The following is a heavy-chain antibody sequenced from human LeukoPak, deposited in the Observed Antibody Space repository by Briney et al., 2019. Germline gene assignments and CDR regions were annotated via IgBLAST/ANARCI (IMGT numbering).Heavy chain of an antibody. CDR3: SRGRADGYSGYDFCDY. CDR1: GYTFTGYY. D-gene: IGHD5-12*01. CDR2: INPNSGGT. J-gene: IGHJ4*02. Sequence: ASVKVSCKASGYTFTGYYMHWVRQAPGQGLEWMGWINPNSGGTDYAQKFQGRVTMARDTSISTAYMELSSLTSDDTAVYYCSRGRADGYSGYDFCDYWGQGTLVTVSS. V-gene: IGHV1-2*02.